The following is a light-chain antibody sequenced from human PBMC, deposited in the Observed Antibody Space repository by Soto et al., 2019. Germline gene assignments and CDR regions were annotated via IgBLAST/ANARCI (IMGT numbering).Light chain of an antibody. V-gene: IGKV3-20*01. J-gene: IGKJ5*01. Sequence: NGVTQSNGTVYLSPGEIVTLSCRASKSVSSAYLAWYQQKRGQAPRLLIYGASNRATGIPDRFSGSGSGTDFTLTISRLEPEDFAVYYRQQYGSSPPSVTFGQGTRLEIK. CDR1: KSVSSAY. CDR3: QQYGSSPPSVT. CDR2: GAS.